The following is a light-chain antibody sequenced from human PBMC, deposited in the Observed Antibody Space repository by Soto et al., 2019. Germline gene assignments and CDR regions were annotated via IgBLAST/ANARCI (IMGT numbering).Light chain of an antibody. CDR1: RNINTY. V-gene: IGKV1-39*01. J-gene: IGKJ3*01. Sequence: DIQMAQSPSSLSASVGDTITITCRASRNINTYLNWYQQKPGKAPKLLIFGASSLQSGVPSRFSGSGSRTDFTLTIISLQPEDFATYCCQQTSAAPFTFGPGTKVDIK. CDR3: QQTSAAPFT. CDR2: GAS.